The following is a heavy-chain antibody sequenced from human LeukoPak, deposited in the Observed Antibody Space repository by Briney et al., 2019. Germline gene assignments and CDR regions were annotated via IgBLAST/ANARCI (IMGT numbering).Heavy chain of an antibody. Sequence: SETLSLTCTVSGGSISSYYWSWIRQPPGKGLEWIGYIYYSGSTNYNPSLKSRVTISVDTSKNQFSLKLSSVTAADTAVYYCARGRVVVVPAATAWAFDIWGQGTMVTVSS. V-gene: IGHV4-59*01. D-gene: IGHD2-2*01. CDR2: IYYSGST. J-gene: IGHJ3*02. CDR1: GGSISSYY. CDR3: ARGRVVVVPAATAWAFDI.